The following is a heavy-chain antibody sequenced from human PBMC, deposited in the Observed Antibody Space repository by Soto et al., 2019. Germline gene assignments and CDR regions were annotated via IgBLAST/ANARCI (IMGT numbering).Heavy chain of an antibody. CDR2: ITSKPDNYAT. J-gene: IGHJ1*01. D-gene: IGHD3-16*01. V-gene: IGHV3-73*01. CDR1: GFSFSGST. Sequence: PGGSLRLSCAASGFSFSGSTMHWVRQASGKGLEWVGHITSKPDNYATVYAASVKGRFSFSRDDLMNTAFLQMNSLKSEDTAVYYCTRSYENNAYYFDHWGQGTLVTVSS. CDR3: TRSYENNAYYFDH.